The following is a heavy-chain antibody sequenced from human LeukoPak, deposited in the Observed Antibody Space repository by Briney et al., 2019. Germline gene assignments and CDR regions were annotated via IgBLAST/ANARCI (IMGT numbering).Heavy chain of an antibody. CDR1: GFTVSSNY. CDR3: AKRAPYMVATDY. V-gene: IGHV3-53*01. Sequence: GGSLRLSCAASGFTVSSNYMSWVRQTPRKGLEWVSVIYSGGSTYYADSVKGRFTISRDNSKNMLYLQMNSLRAEDTAVHYCAKRAPYMVATDYWGQGTLVTVSS. J-gene: IGHJ4*02. CDR2: IYSGGST. D-gene: IGHD5-12*01.